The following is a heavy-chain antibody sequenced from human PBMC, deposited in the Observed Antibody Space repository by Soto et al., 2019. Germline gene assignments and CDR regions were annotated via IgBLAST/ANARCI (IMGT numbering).Heavy chain of an antibody. Sequence: ASVKVSCKASGYTFTNYYVHWVRQAPGQGLEWMGMITPSGGGTSYAQKFQGRVTMTTDTSTSTVYMELRSLRSEDTAVYYCARDSVTLVRGVIRFDSWGQGTLVTVSS. J-gene: IGHJ4*02. CDR2: ITPSGGGT. D-gene: IGHD3-10*01. CDR1: GYTFTNYY. V-gene: IGHV1-46*01. CDR3: ARDSVTLVRGVIRFDS.